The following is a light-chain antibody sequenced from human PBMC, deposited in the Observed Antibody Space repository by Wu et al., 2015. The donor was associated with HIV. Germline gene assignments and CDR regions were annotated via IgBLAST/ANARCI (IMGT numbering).Light chain of an antibody. Sequence: DIQMTQSPSSLSASVGDRVTITCQASQDISNHLNWYQKKPGKAPKLLIYDASNLETEVPSRFSGSGSGTDFTFTISSLQPEDLATYYCQQYDNLPTWTFGQGTKVEIK. CDR2: DAS. V-gene: IGKV1-33*01. CDR3: QQYDNLPTWT. J-gene: IGKJ1*01. CDR1: QDISNH.